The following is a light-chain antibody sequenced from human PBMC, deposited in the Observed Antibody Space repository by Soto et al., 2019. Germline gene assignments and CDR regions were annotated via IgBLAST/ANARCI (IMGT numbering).Light chain of an antibody. CDR3: QQYGSSPLFS. V-gene: IGKV3-20*01. CDR2: GAS. Sequence: EIVLTQSPGTVSLSPGDRATLSCRASQSVSISYLAWYQQKPGQAPRLLIYGASNRATGIPARFSGSGFGTDFTLTISRLEPEDFAVYYCQQYGSSPLFSFGPGTTVDVK. J-gene: IGKJ3*01. CDR1: QSVSISY.